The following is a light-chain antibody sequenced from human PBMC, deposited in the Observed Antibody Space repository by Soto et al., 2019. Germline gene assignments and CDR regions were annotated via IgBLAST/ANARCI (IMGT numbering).Light chain of an antibody. Sequence: DIQMTQSPSSLSASVGDRVTITCQASQDITYFLNWYQQKPGKAPKLLIYYASNLESGVPSRFRGSQSGSHFTFTISSLQPEDVATYYCQRYDDFPGTFGQGTRLEI. CDR2: YAS. CDR1: QDITYF. CDR3: QRYDDFPGT. V-gene: IGKV1-33*01. J-gene: IGKJ5*01.